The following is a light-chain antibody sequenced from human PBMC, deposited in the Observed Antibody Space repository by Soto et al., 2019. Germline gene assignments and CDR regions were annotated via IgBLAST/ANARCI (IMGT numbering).Light chain of an antibody. Sequence: IQLTQSPSSLSASVGDRVTITCRASQGISSYLAWYQQKPGKAPKLLIYAASTLQSGVPSRFSGSGSGTDFTLTISSLQPEDFGTYYCQQLNSYPPMYTFGQGTKLEIK. J-gene: IGKJ2*01. CDR1: QGISSY. CDR2: AAS. V-gene: IGKV1-9*01. CDR3: QQLNSYPPMYT.